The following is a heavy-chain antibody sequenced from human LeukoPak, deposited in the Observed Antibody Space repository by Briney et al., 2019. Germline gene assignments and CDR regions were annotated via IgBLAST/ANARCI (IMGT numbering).Heavy chain of an antibody. Sequence: SETLSLTCTVSGGSISNYYWYWMRQPPGKGLEWIAYTYYSGNPNYNPSLKSRATISVDTSKNQFSLKLSSVTAADTAVYYCASLPLSRQLVQYAFDIWGQGTMDTVSS. CDR1: GGSISNYY. V-gene: IGHV4-59*01. CDR3: ASLPLSRQLVQYAFDI. J-gene: IGHJ3*02. D-gene: IGHD6-13*01. CDR2: TYYSGNP.